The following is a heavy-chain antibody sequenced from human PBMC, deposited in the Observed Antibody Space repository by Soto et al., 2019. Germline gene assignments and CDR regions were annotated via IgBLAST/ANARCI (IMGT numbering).Heavy chain of an antibody. Sequence: QVQLQQWGAGLLKPSETLSLTCAVYGGSFSGYYWSCIRQPPGQGLEWIGEINHSGSTNSNPSLKSRVTISVDTSMNQFSLKMSSVTAADTAVYYCARWGSGCYYFDYWGQGTLVTVSS. CDR2: INHSGST. V-gene: IGHV4-34*01. CDR1: GGSFSGYY. CDR3: ARWGSGCYYFDY. J-gene: IGHJ4*02. D-gene: IGHD6-19*01.